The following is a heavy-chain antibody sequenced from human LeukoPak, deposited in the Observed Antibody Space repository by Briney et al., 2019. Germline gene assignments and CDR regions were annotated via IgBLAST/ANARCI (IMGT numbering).Heavy chain of an antibody. CDR2: ISKSSSTI. CDR1: GFNFSSYS. Sequence: GGSLRLSCAASGFNFSSYSMNWVRQAPGKGLEWVSYISKSSSTIYYADSVEGRFTVSRDNAKNSLYLQMNSPRAEDTAVYYCTRVLYSSAWYGDHYWGQGTLVTVSS. CDR3: TRVLYSSAWYGDHY. V-gene: IGHV3-48*01. J-gene: IGHJ4*02. D-gene: IGHD6-19*01.